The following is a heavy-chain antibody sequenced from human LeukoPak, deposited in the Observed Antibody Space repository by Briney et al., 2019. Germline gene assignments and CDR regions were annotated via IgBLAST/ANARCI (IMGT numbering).Heavy chain of an antibody. CDR1: GFTFSGYS. CDR3: ARGASSWEYTTFDV. Sequence: PGGSLRLSCAASGFTFSGYSMHWVRQAPGKGLEWVSTIGGSGVTKFYADSVAGRFTISRDNSNNALFLRMNNLRAEDMAIYYCARGASSWEYTTFDVWGQGAIVTVSS. D-gene: IGHD6-13*01. CDR2: IGGSGVTK. J-gene: IGHJ3*01. V-gene: IGHV3-23*01.